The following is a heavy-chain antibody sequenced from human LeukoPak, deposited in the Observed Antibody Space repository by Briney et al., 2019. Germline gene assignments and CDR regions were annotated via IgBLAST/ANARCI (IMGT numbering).Heavy chain of an antibody. CDR3: ARIFATYSGYDLGFFDS. V-gene: IGHV3-21*01. J-gene: IGHJ4*02. D-gene: IGHD5-12*01. CDR2: ITSSSSYM. CDR1: GFMFRNYS. Sequence: PGGSLRLSCAASGFMFRNYSMNWVRQAPGKGLEWVSSITSSSSYMYYADSVKGRFTIARDNAQDSLFLQMDNLRVEDTAVYYCARIFATYSGYDLGFFDSWGQGTLVTVSS.